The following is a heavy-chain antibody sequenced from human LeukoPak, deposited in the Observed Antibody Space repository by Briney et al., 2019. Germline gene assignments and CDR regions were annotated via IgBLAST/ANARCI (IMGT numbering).Heavy chain of an antibody. CDR3: ARGNFRWASRRAFDI. V-gene: IGHV4-61*05. D-gene: IGHD1-7*01. CDR2: IYYSGST. CDR1: GGSISSSSYY. J-gene: IGHJ3*02. Sequence: SETLSLPCTVSGGSISSSSYYWGWIRQPPGKGLEWIGYIYYSGSTNYNPSLKSRVTISVDTSKNQFSLKLSSVTAADTAVYYCARGNFRWASRRAFDIWGQGTMVTVSS.